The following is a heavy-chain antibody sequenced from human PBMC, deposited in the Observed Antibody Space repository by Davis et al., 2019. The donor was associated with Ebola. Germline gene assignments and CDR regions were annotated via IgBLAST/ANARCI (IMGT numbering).Heavy chain of an antibody. V-gene: IGHV4-39*07. D-gene: IGHD2-2*02. Sequence: MPSETLSPTCTLSTASISSRSYCWGWIRQPPVKGLDWMGSIYYKRIIHYNPPLASRVTLSVDASKNQFSLSLSSVTAADTAVYYCARALCRSSSCYTTPFEYWGQGSLVTVSS. J-gene: IGHJ4*02. CDR3: ARALCRSSSCYTTPFEY. CDR2: IYYKRII. CDR1: TASISSRSYC.